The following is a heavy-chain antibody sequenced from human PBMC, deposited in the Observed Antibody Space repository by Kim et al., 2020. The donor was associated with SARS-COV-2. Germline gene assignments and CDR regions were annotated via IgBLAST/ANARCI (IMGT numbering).Heavy chain of an antibody. CDR2: INPNTGGT. CDR1: GYTFTANY. V-gene: IGHV1-2*05. D-gene: IGHD6-19*01. Sequence: ASVKVSCKTSGYTFTANYMHWVRQAPGLGLEWMGRINPNTGGTNYAQNFQGRVTMTRDTSISTAYMELSGLTSDDTVVYYCAREVGGSGRYYFDYWGQGTLVTVSP. CDR3: AREVGGSGRYYFDY. J-gene: IGHJ4*02.